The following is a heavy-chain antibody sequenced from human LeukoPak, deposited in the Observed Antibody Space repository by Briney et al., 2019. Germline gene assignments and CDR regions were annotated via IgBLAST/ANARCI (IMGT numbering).Heavy chain of an antibody. CDR2: IKRDGNII. CDR1: GFTFSSHW. V-gene: IGHV3-74*03. D-gene: IGHD1-7*01. Sequence: GGSLTLSCTASGFTFSSHWVHWVRHPPGKGLVWVARIKRDGNIITYASSVKGRFTISRENAKNTLYLQINGLRVEDTAMYYCARGVSGNYGRLDYWGQGILVTVSS. CDR3: ARGVSGNYGRLDY. J-gene: IGHJ4*02.